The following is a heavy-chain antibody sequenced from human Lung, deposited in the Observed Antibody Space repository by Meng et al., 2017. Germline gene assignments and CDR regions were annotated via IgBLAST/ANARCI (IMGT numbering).Heavy chain of an antibody. CDR1: GYTFTSYA. CDR2: INTKTGNP. J-gene: IGHJ4*02. D-gene: IGHD2-21*02. CDR3: ARVGDTALTVDY. Sequence: QVQRVQSGSELKNPGASVKVSCKASGYTFTSYAMNWVRQAPGQGLEWMGWINTKTGNPTYAQGFTGRFVFSLDISVSTAYLQISSLKAEDTAVYYCARVGDTALTVDYWGQGTLVTVSS. V-gene: IGHV7-4-1*02.